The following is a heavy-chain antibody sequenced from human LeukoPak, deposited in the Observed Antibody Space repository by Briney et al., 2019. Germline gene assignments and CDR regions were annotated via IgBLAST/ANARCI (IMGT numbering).Heavy chain of an antibody. CDR2: INSDSGFT. V-gene: IGHV1-2*02. Sequence: GASVKVSFTASGYTFTGYYMNWVRQAPGQGLEWMGWINSDSGFTKYAQKFQGRFTMTRDTSITTVYMDLTRLTSDDTAVYYCARNFDNEWFDPWGQGTLFTVSS. CDR1: GYTFTGYY. CDR3: ARNFDNEWFDP. J-gene: IGHJ5*02. D-gene: IGHD3-9*01.